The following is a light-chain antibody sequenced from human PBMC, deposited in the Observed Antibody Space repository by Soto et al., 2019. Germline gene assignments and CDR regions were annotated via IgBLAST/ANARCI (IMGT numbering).Light chain of an antibody. CDR2: ATS. V-gene: IGKV3-20*01. J-gene: IGKJ1*01. CDR1: QTVNRDY. Sequence: EIVLTQSPGTLSLSPGETATLSCRASQTVNRDYLAWFQQREGQAHRLLIFATSRMDSDLPDRFSGCGSGTDFTLAIRRLEPEDFGVYYCQHYGYSPRTFGQGNKVE. CDR3: QHYGYSPRT.